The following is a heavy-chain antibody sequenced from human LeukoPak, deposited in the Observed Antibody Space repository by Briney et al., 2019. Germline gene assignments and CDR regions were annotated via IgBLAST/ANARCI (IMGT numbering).Heavy chain of an antibody. CDR1: GGSFSGYY. V-gene: IGHV4-34*01. CDR2: INHSGST. J-gene: IGHJ4*02. CDR3: AREPGRDGYNYGY. Sequence: PSETLSLTCAVYGGSFSGYYWSWIRQPPGKGLEWIGEINHSGSTNYNPSLKSRVTISVDTSKNQFSLKLSSVTAADTAVYYCAREPGRDGYNYGYWGQGTLVTVSS. D-gene: IGHD5-24*01.